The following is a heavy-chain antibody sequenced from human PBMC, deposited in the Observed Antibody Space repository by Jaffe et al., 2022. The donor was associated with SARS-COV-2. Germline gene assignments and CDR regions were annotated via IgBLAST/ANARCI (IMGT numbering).Heavy chain of an antibody. CDR3: ARNLALQGYYYYGMDV. J-gene: IGHJ6*02. V-gene: IGHV1-8*01. D-gene: IGHD3-3*02. CDR2: MNPNSGNT. CDR1: GYTFTSYD. Sequence: QVQLVQSGAEVKKPGASVKVSCKASGYTFTSYDINWVRQATGQGLEWMGWMNPNSGNTGYAQKFQGRVTMTRNTSISTAYMELSSLRSEDTAVYYCARNLALQGYYYYGMDVWGQGTTVTVSS.